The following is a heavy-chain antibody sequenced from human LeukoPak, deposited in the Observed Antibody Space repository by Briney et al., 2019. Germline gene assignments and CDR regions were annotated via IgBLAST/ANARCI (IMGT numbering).Heavy chain of an antibody. V-gene: IGHV4-34*01. J-gene: IGHJ5*02. CDR3: ARQGRNYDSSKDGFDP. CDR2: INHSGST. CDR1: GGSFSDYY. D-gene: IGHD3-22*01. Sequence: PSETLSLTCAVYGGSFSDYYWSWIRQPPGKGLEWIGEINHSGSTNYNPSLRSRVTISVDTSKNQFSLKLSSVTAADTAVYYCARQGRNYDSSKDGFDPWGQGTLVTVSS.